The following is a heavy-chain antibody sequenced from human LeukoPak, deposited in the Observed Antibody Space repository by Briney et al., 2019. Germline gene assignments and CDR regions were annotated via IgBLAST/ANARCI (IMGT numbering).Heavy chain of an antibody. CDR2: INPSGGST. CDR3: VRGASSIAALNPFWYFDL. J-gene: IGHJ2*01. V-gene: IGHV1-46*01. Sequence: ASVTVSFTSSGYTYTSYYMHWMRQRPGQGLEWMGIINPSGGSTSYAQKFQGRVTMTRDTSTNTVYMELSSLRSEDTAVFYCVRGASSIAALNPFWYFDLWGRGTLVTVSS. D-gene: IGHD6-6*01. CDR1: GYTYTSYY.